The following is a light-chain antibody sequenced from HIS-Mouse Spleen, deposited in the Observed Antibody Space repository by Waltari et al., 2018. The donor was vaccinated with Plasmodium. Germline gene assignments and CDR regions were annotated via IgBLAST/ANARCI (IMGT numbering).Light chain of an antibody. CDR1: SRDVGGYNY. CDR2: DVS. Sequence: QSALTQPASVSGSPGQSITISCTGTSRDVGGYNYVSWYQQHPGKAPKLMIYDVSNRPSGVSNRFSGSKSGLQAEDEADYYCSSYTSSSTLVFGGGTKLTVL. V-gene: IGLV2-14*03. J-gene: IGLJ2*01. CDR3: SSYTSSSTLV.